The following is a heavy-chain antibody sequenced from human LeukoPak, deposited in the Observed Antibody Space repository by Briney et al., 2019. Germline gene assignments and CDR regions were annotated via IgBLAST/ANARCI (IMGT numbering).Heavy chain of an antibody. CDR3: ARHSTRCSSCRYYMDV. D-gene: IGHD2-2*01. Sequence: PGGSLRLSCAASGFTFSDYAMSWVRQAPGKGLEWVSVISGSDSSTNYADSVKGRFTISRDNSKNTLYLQMNSLRAEDTAVYYCARHSTRCSSCRYYMDVWGKGTTVTVSS. CDR2: ISGSDSST. CDR1: GFTFSDYA. V-gene: IGHV3-23*01. J-gene: IGHJ6*03.